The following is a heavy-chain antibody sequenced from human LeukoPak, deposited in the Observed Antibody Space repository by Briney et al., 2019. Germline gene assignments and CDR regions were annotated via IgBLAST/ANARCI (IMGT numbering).Heavy chain of an antibody. J-gene: IGHJ4*02. CDR3: ARDPDSGSSG. D-gene: IGHD1-26*01. Sequence: GGSLRLSCAASGFTVSSNYMSWVRQAPGKGLEWVSVIYSGGSTYYADSVKGRFTISRHNPKNTLYLQMNSLRAEDTAVYYCARDPDSGSSGWGQGTLVTVSS. CDR2: IYSGGST. V-gene: IGHV3-53*04. CDR1: GFTVSSNY.